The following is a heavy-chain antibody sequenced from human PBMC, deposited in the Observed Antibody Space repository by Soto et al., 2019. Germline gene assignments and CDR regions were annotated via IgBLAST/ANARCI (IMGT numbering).Heavy chain of an antibody. CDR2: IYYSGST. V-gene: IGHV4-30-4*01. CDR3: ARDVVRGYYYYGMDV. Sequence: PSETLSLTCTVSGGSISSGDYYWSWIRQPPGKGLEWIGYIYYSGSTYYNPSLKSRVTISVDTSKNQFSLKLSSVTAADTAVYYCARDVVRGYYYYGMDVWGQGTTVTVSS. D-gene: IGHD3-10*01. J-gene: IGHJ6*02. CDR1: GGSISSGDYY.